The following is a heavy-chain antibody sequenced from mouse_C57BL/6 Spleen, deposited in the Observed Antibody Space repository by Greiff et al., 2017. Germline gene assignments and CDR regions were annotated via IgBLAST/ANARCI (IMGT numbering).Heavy chain of an antibody. CDR2: IYPGNSDT. CDR3: TRSAIYYCNYGY. V-gene: IGHV1-5*01. CDR1: GYTFTSYW. J-gene: IGHJ2*01. D-gene: IGHD2-1*01. Sequence: VQLQQSGTVLARPGASVKMSCKTSGYTFTSYWMHWVKQRPGKGLEWIGAIYPGNSDTSYNQTFKGKAKLTAVTSDSTAYMELSSLTNEDSAVYYYTRSAIYYCNYGYWGQGTTLTVSS.